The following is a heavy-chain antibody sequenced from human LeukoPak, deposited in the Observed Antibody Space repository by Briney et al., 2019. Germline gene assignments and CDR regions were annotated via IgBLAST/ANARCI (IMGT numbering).Heavy chain of an antibody. CDR1: GFTFSSYS. D-gene: IGHD4-23*01. V-gene: IGHV3-21*01. CDR2: ISSSSYI. CDR3: ARGGNLGAFDI. J-gene: IGHJ3*02. Sequence: GGSLRLSCAASGFTFSSYSMNWVRQAPGKGLEWVSSISSSSYIYYADSVKGRFTISRDNAKNSLYLQMNSLRAEDTAVYYCARGGNLGAFDIWGQGTMVTVSS.